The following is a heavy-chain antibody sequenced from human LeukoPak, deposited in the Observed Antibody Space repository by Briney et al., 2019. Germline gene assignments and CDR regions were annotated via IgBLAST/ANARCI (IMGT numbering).Heavy chain of an antibody. Sequence: SETLSLTCAVYGGSFSGYYWSWIRQPPGKGLEWIGEINHSGSTNYNPPLKSRVTISVDTSKNQFSLKLSSVTAADTAVYYCARSAYSSGWYALASNWGQGTLVTVSS. D-gene: IGHD6-19*01. J-gene: IGHJ1*01. V-gene: IGHV4-34*01. CDR2: INHSGST. CDR3: ARSAYSSGWYALASN. CDR1: GGSFSGYY.